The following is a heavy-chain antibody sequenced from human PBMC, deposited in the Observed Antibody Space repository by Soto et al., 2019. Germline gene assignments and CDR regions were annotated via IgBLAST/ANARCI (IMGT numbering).Heavy chain of an antibody. D-gene: IGHD2-2*01. Sequence: LQTLSLTCTFSGCSISSGPYSWGWIRQPPGKGLEWIGTFYYSGSTYYNPSLESRVTISVDTSKNQFSLKVSSVTAADTAVYYCARLGGYCTITSCYGYYGMDVWGQGTTVTVSS. CDR2: FYYSGST. V-gene: IGHV4-39*01. CDR3: ARLGGYCTITSCYGYYGMDV. J-gene: IGHJ6*02. CDR1: GCSISSGPYS.